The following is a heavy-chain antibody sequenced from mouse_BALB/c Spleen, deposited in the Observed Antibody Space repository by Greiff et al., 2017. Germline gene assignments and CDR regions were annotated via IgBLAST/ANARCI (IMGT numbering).Heavy chain of an antibody. J-gene: IGHJ2*01. Sequence: VQLQQSGAELVRSGASVKLSCTASGFNIKDYYMHWVKQRPEQGLEWIGWIDPENGDTEYAPKFQGKATMTADTSSNTAYLQLSSLTSEDTAVYYCKSMSYGNGDYWGQGTTRTVSS. D-gene: IGHD2-10*02. CDR1: GFNIKDYY. CDR2: IDPENGDT. CDR3: KSMSYGNGDY. V-gene: IGHV14-4*02.